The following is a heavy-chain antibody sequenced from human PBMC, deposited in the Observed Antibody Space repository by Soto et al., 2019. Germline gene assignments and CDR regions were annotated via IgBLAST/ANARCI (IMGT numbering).Heavy chain of an antibody. Sequence: SETLSLTCTVSGGSISSYYWSWIRQPPGKGLEWIGYIYYSGSTNYNPSLKSRVTISVDTSKNQFSLKLSSVTAADTAVYYCARVGGYSSSSIWFDPWGQGTLVTVSS. V-gene: IGHV4-59*01. CDR1: GGSISSYY. J-gene: IGHJ5*02. CDR3: ARVGGYSSSSIWFDP. CDR2: IYYSGST. D-gene: IGHD6-6*01.